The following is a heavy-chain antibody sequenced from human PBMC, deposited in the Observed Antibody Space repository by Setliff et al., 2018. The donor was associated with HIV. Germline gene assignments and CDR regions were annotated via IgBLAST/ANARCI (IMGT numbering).Heavy chain of an antibody. D-gene: IGHD2-15*01. CDR1: GGSISTGGYY. CDR2: IYNSGGT. J-gene: IGHJ4*02. V-gene: IGHV4-31*03. Sequence: PSETLSLTCTVAGGSISTGGYYWSWIRQHPGKGLEWIGYIYNSGGTYYNPSLRSRVSISKDWSRNRFSLTLTSVTAADTAVYYCARNYGWSLGYWGQGELVTFSS. CDR3: ARNYGWSLGY.